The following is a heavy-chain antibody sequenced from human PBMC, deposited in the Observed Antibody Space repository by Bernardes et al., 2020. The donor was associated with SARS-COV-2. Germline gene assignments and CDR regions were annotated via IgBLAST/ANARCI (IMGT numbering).Heavy chain of an antibody. CDR1: GFPFSSYW. V-gene: IGHV3-7*01. D-gene: IGHD3-3*01. CDR2: IKQDGSEQ. Sequence: GGSLSLSWSAYGFPFSSYWMSWVRQAPGKGLEWVANIKQDGSEQYYVDSVKGRFTISRDNAKNSLYLQMNSLRAEDTAVYYCARDDRRYYDFWSGYYLGHYYYGMDGWGQGTTVTVSS. CDR3: ARDDRRYYDFWSGYYLGHYYYGMDG. J-gene: IGHJ6*02.